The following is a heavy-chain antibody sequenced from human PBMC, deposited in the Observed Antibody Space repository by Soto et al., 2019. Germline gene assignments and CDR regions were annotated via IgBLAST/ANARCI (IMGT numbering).Heavy chain of an antibody. CDR3: ARDDGPLERRHRDSRYSGRDV. CDR2: INPNSGGT. V-gene: IGHV1-2*04. Sequence: ASVKVSCKASGYTFTGYYMHWVRQAPGQGLEWMGWINPNSGGTNYAQKFQGWVTMTRDTSISTAYMELSRLRSDDTAVYYCARDDGPLERRHRDSRYSGRDVWGQGATVTVSS. J-gene: IGHJ6*02. CDR1: GYTFTGYY. D-gene: IGHD1-1*01.